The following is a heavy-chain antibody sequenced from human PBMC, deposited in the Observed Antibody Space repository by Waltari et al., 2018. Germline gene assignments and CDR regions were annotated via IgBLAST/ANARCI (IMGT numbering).Heavy chain of an antibody. CDR2: IRSKSLGGTR. D-gene: IGHD1-26*01. Sequence: EVQLVDSGGGLVQPGQSLTLSCTTSGFTFGYYAVTWVRQAPGKGMDGVGFIRSKSLGGTREFAASVKGRFSISRDDSRGVAFLQMNSLETGDTGVYYCCRSLTVSGAKYYFDFWGQGTLVTVSS. CDR3: CRSLTVSGAKYYFDF. V-gene: IGHV3-49*04. CDR1: GFTFGYYA. J-gene: IGHJ4*02.